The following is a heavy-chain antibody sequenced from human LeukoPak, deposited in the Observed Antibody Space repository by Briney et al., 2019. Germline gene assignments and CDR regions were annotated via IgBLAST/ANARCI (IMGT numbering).Heavy chain of an antibody. CDR1: GGSISAYF. CDR2: IYDSGIT. J-gene: IGHJ5*02. V-gene: IGHV4-59*08. D-gene: IGHD6-19*01. CDR3: ARSHGSDWDGQNFFDP. Sequence: SETLSLTCTVSGGSISAYFWNWIRQPPGKGLEWIGHIYDSGITHYNPSLQGRVTLSVDPSKSQFSLQLTSVTASDTAFYYCARSHGSDWDGQNFFDPWGQGTLVTVSS.